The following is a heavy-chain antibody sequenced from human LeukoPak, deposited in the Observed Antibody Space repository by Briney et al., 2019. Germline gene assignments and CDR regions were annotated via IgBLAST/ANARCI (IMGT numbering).Heavy chain of an antibody. V-gene: IGHV3-33*01. J-gene: IGHJ6*02. CDR1: GFTFSSYG. CDR2: IWYDGSSK. CDR3: ARGQPPSYYDMDV. D-gene: IGHD6-13*01. Sequence: GGSLRLSCAASGFTFSSYGMHWVRQAPGKGLEWVAVIWYDGSSKHYADSVKGRFTISRDNSKNTLYLQMNSLRGEDTAVYYCARGQPPSYYDMDVWGQGTTVTVSS.